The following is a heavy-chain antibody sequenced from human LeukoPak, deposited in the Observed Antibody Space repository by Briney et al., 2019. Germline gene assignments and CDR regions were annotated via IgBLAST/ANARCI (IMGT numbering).Heavy chain of an antibody. V-gene: IGHV1-69*13. CDR2: IIPIFGTA. CDR3: ARDPDISTNWFDP. D-gene: IGHD3-9*01. Sequence: GASVKVSCKASGGTFTSYAISWVRQAPGQGLEWMGGIIPIFGTANYAQKFQGRVTITADESTSTAYMELRSLRSDDTAVYYCARDPDISTNWFDPWGQGTLVTVSS. J-gene: IGHJ5*02. CDR1: GGTFTSYA.